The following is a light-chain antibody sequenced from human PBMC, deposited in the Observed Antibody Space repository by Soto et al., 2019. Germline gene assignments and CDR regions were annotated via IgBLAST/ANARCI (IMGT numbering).Light chain of an antibody. J-gene: IGKJ1*01. CDR2: WAS. V-gene: IGKV4-1*01. CDR3: QHYYSDPPWT. Sequence: DIVMTQSPDSLAVSLGERATINCRSSQSVLYSFNNKNYLGWYQQKPGQAPKLLIYWASTQESGVPDRFSGSGSGTDFTLTISSLQAEDVAVYYCQHYYSDPPWTFGQGTKVEIK. CDR1: QSVLYSFNNKNY.